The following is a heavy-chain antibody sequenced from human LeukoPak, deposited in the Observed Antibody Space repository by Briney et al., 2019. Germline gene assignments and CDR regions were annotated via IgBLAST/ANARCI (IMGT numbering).Heavy chain of an antibody. CDR2: INAGNGNT. Sequence: RASVKVSCKASGYTFTNYAMHWVRQAPGQRLEWMGWINAGNGNTKYSQKFRGRVTITRDTSASTAYMELSNLRSEDMAVYYCARDVGGSYFDYWGQGTLVTVSS. CDR3: ARDVGGSYFDY. J-gene: IGHJ4*02. D-gene: IGHD3-16*01. V-gene: IGHV1-3*01. CDR1: GYTFTNYA.